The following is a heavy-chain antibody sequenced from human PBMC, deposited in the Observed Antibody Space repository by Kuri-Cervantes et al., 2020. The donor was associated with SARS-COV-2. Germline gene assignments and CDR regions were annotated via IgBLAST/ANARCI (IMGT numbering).Heavy chain of an antibody. CDR2: IYYSGST. Sequence: SETLSLTCTVSGGSISSSSYYWGWIRQPPGKGLEWIGSIYYSGSTYYNPSLKSRVTVSVDTSKNQFSLKLSSVTAADTAVYYCAREPSSIAARRGFDPWGQGTLVTVSS. CDR1: GGSISSSSYY. CDR3: AREPSSIAARRGFDP. D-gene: IGHD6-6*01. J-gene: IGHJ5*02. V-gene: IGHV4-39*07.